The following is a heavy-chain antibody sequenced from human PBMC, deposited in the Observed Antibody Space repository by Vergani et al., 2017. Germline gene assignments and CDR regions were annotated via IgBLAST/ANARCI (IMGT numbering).Heavy chain of an antibody. J-gene: IGHJ4*02. CDR1: GFTFSNAW. D-gene: IGHD1-26*01. V-gene: IGHV3-15*01. CDR2: IKSKTDGGTT. Sequence: EVQLVESGGGLVKPGGSLRLSCAASGFTFSNAWMSWVRQAPGKGLEWVGRIKSKTDGGTTDYAAPVKGRFTISRDDSKNTLYLQMNSLRAEDTAVYYCAKDVQWELAFDYWGQGTLVTVSS. CDR3: AKDVQWELAFDY.